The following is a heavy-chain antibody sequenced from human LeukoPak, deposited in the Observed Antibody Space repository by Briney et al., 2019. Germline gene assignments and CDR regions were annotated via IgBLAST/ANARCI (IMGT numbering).Heavy chain of an antibody. Sequence: PSETLSLTCTVSGGSISSYYWSWIRQPPGKGLEWIGSIYYSGSTYYNPSLKSRVTISVDTSKNQFSLKLSSVTAADTAVYYCARNDLIYDSSGPLYYFDYWGQGTLVTVSS. CDR3: ARNDLIYDSSGPLYYFDY. CDR2: IYYSGST. V-gene: IGHV4-39*01. D-gene: IGHD3-22*01. CDR1: GGSISSYY. J-gene: IGHJ4*02.